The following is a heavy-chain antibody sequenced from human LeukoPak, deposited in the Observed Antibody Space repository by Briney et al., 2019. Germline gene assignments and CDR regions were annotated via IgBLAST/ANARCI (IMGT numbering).Heavy chain of an antibody. J-gene: IGHJ4*02. CDR1: GYTFTSYY. CDR2: INPSGGST. V-gene: IGHV1-46*01. D-gene: IGHD6-13*01. CDR3: ARLNLAAAGLGYFDY. Sequence: GASVKVSCKASGYTFTSYYMHWVRQAPGQGLAWMGIINPSGGSTSYAQKFQGRVTMTRDTSTSTVYMELSSLRSEDTAVYYCARLNLAAAGLGYFDYWGQGTLVTVSS.